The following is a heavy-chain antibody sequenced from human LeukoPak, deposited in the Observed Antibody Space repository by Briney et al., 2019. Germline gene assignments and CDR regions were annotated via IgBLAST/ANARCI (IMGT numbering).Heavy chain of an antibody. D-gene: IGHD7-27*01. V-gene: IGHV4-59*01. Sequence: SETLSLTCTVSGGSISSYYWSWIRQPPGKGLEWIGYIYYSGSTNYSPSLKSRVTISVDTSKNQFSLKLSSVTAADTAVYYCTASPPSVTGEFDYWGQGTLVTVSS. CDR2: IYYSGST. CDR3: TASPPSVTGEFDY. J-gene: IGHJ4*02. CDR1: GGSISSYY.